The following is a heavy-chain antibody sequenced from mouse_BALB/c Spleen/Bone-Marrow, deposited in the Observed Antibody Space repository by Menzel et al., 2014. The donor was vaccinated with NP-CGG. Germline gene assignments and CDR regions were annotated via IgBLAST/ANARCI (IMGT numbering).Heavy chain of an antibody. D-gene: IGHD2-13*01. Sequence: VQLQQSGAELVMPGASVKMSCKTSGYTFTDYWIHWVKRRPGQGLEWIGAIDTSYTYTTYNQKFKGKATLTVDASSSTAYIQLSSLTSEDSAVYYCANIYYGDYGWFSYWGQGTPVTVSA. J-gene: IGHJ3*01. V-gene: IGHV1-69*01. CDR2: IDTSYTYT. CDR1: GYTFTDYW. CDR3: ANIYYGDYGWFSY.